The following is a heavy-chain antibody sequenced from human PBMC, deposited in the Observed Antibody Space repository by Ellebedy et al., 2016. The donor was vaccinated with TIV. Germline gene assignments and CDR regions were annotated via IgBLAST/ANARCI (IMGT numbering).Heavy chain of an antibody. CDR3: VRDRGRPDSFDL. Sequence: PGGSLRLSCAASGFTFSTFWMHWVRQAPGKGLAWVSHVNGDESTTVYADSVKGRFTISKDIAKSTLFLQMNSLRAEDTAVYYCVRDRGRPDSFDLWGRGTMVIVSS. CDR2: VNGDESTT. CDR1: GFTFSTFW. J-gene: IGHJ3*01. V-gene: IGHV3-74*01.